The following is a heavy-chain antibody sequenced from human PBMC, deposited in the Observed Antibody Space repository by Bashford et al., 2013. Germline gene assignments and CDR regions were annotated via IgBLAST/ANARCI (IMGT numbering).Heavy chain of an antibody. V-gene: IGHV1-18*04. CDR1: GYTFINNG. D-gene: IGHD1-26*01. J-gene: IGHJ3*01. CDR3: ARDGPVVGVWNAFDV. CDR2: SANHNGNT. Sequence: ASVKVSCKASGYTFINNGISWVRQAPGQGLEWMEGSANHNGNTIYAQKFQGRVTMTTDTSTRTAYMELSSLRSDDTAVYFCARDGPVVGVWNAFDVWGQGTVVTVSS.